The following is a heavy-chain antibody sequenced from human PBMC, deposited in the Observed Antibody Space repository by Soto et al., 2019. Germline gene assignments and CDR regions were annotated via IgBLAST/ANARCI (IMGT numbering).Heavy chain of an antibody. CDR2: IDPSDSST. D-gene: IGHD1-1*01. CDR1: GYSFPTYW. CDR3: ARQEPDYYYYYGMDV. Sequence: PGESLKISRKGSGYSFPTYWINWVRQMPGKGLEWMGRIDPSDSSTKNGPSYKGHVTISADNSITTAYLQWSSLKASDTAMYYCARQEPDYYYYYGMDVWGQGTTVTVSS. J-gene: IGHJ6*02. V-gene: IGHV5-10-1*01.